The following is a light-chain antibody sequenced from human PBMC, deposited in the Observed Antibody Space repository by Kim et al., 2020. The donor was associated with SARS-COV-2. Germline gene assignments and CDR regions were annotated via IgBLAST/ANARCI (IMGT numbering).Light chain of an antibody. CDR1: NIGSKS. Sequence: SYELTQPPSVSVAPGKTASISCGGNNIGSKSVQWYQQKPGQAPFLVIYYDSDRPSGISERFSGSNSGNTATLTISGVEAGDEADYYCQVWDSSSDLRVFGGGTQLTVL. J-gene: IGLJ3*02. CDR2: YDS. V-gene: IGLV3-21*04. CDR3: QVWDSSSDLRV.